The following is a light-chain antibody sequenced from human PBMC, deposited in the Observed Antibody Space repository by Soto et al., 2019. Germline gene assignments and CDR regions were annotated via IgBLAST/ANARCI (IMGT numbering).Light chain of an antibody. CDR3: SSYAGTNNRYV. CDR1: SSDVGGYNF. V-gene: IGLV2-8*01. J-gene: IGLJ1*01. Sequence: QSALTQPPSASGSPGQSVTISCTGTSSDVGGYNFVSWYQQHPGKAPKLIIYEGNKRPSGVPYRFSASKSGNTASLTVSGRQAEDEADYYCSSYAGTNNRYVFGTGTKLTVL. CDR2: EGN.